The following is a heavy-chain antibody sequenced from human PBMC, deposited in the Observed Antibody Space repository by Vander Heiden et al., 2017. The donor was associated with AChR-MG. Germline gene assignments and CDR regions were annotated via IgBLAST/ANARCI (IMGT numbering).Heavy chain of an antibody. J-gene: IGHJ5*02. CDR1: AFTSSSYA. CDR2: ISGSGGST. D-gene: IGHD4-17*01. CDR3: AKDAATVTTSWFDP. V-gene: IGHV3-23*01. Sequence: EVQLLESGGGLVQPGGFLRPSCAASAFTSSSYAMSWVRQAPGKGLGWVSAISGSGGSTYYADSVKGRFTISRDNSKNTLYLQMNSLRAEDTAVYYCAKDAATVTTSWFDPWGQGTLVTVSS.